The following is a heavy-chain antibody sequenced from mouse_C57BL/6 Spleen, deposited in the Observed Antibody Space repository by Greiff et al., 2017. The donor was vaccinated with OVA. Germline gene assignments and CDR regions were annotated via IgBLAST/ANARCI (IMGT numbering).Heavy chain of an antibody. CDR3: AGGGYYLYYYAMDY. D-gene: IGHD2-3*01. CDR2: INPNNGGT. J-gene: IGHJ4*01. Sequence: EVQLQQSGPELVKPGASVKISCKASGYTFTDYYMNWVKQSHGKSLEWIGDINPNNGGTSYNQKFKGKATLTVDKSSSTAYMELRSLTSEDSAVYYCAGGGYYLYYYAMDYWGQGTSVTVSS. CDR1: GYTFTDYY. V-gene: IGHV1-26*01.